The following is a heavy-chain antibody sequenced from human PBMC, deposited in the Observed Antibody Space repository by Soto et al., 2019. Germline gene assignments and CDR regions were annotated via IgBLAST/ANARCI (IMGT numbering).Heavy chain of an antibody. CDR1: GFTFSSYG. CDR2: IWYDGSNK. Sequence: PGGSPRLSCAASGFTFSSYGMHWVRQAPGKGLEWVAVIWYDGSNKYYADSVKGRFTISRDNSKNTLYLQMNSLRAEDTAVYYCAREGYDFWSGYQIPAFTVWVHGMDVWGQGTTVTVSS. J-gene: IGHJ6*02. V-gene: IGHV3-33*01. D-gene: IGHD3-3*01. CDR3: AREGYDFWSGYQIPAFTVWVHGMDV.